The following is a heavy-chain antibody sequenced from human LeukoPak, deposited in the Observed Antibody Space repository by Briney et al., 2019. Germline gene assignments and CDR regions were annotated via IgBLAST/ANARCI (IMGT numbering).Heavy chain of an antibody. CDR2: ISWNSGSI. CDR1: GFTFDEYA. CDR3: VKGHCSSSSCFPNYYYYMDV. Sequence: PGGSLRLSCAGSGFTFDEYAMHWVRQAPGKGLEWVSGISWNSGSIAYADSVKGRFTISRDNAKNVLFLQMSSLRAADTALYYCVKGHCSSSSCFPNYYYYMDVWGTGTTVTVSS. J-gene: IGHJ6*03. D-gene: IGHD2-15*01. V-gene: IGHV3-9*01.